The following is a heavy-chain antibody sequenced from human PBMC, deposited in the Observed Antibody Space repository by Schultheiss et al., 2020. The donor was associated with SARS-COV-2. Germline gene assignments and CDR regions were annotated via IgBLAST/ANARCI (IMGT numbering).Heavy chain of an antibody. CDR3: ARFIAAAGGAWN. V-gene: IGHV4-34*01. CDR1: GGSFRGYY. Sequence: SETLSLTCAVYGGSFRGYYWTWIRQPPGKGLEWIGEINHSGSTNYNPSLKSRVTISVDTSKNQFSLKLSFVTAADTAVYYCARFIAAAGGAWNWGQGTLVTVSS. D-gene: IGHD6-13*01. J-gene: IGHJ4*02. CDR2: INHSGST.